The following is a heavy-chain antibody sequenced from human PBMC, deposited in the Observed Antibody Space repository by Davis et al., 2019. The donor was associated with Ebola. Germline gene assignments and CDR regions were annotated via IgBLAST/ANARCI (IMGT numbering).Heavy chain of an antibody. Sequence: PSETLSLTCTVSGGSISSGSYYWSWIRQPAGKGLEWIGHIYTSGSTNYNPSLKSRVTISVDTSKNQFSLKLSSVTAADTAVYYCARETFLPGIAAAGKVDPWGQGTLVTVSS. J-gene: IGHJ5*02. D-gene: IGHD6-13*01. CDR2: IYTSGST. CDR1: GGSISSGSYY. CDR3: ARETFLPGIAAAGKVDP. V-gene: IGHV4-61*09.